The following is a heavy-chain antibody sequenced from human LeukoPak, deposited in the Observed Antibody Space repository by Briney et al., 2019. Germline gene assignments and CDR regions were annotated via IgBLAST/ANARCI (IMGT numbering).Heavy chain of an antibody. CDR2: IYVSGST. CDR1: GDSVSRYY. J-gene: IGHJ4*02. D-gene: IGHD4-17*01. Sequence: KPSETLSLTCNVSGDSVSRYYWSWVRQSAGKGLEWIGHIYVSGSTNYNPSLKSRISMSVDTSKNLFSLKLSSVTAADTAVYYCASNNAGDYTDPSFDYWGQGTLVTVSS. CDR3: ASNNAGDYTDPSFDY. V-gene: IGHV4-4*07.